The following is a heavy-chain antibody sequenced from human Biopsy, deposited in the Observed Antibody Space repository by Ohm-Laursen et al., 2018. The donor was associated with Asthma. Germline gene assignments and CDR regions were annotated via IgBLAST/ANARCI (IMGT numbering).Heavy chain of an antibody. V-gene: IGHV3-11*01. CDR2: INGKSNSI. J-gene: IGHJ4*02. D-gene: IGHD6-19*01. CDR3: ARDSYSSGLYDDFES. CDR1: GFTFSDYY. Sequence: SLRLSCTAFGFTFSDYYMSWIRQAPGKGLEWISYINGKSNSIEYADSVKGRFTISRDNAKNSLYLQMNNLRAEDTAVYYCARDSYSSGLYDDFESWGQGTLVTVSS.